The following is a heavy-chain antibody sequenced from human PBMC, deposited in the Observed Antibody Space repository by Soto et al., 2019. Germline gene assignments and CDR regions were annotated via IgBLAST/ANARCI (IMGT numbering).Heavy chain of an antibody. D-gene: IGHD2-15*01. Sequence: EVQLVESGGGLVQPGGSLRLSCAASGFTFSSYWMSWVRQAPGKGLEWVANIKQDGSEKYYVDSVKGRFTISRDNAKNSLYLQMNSLSAEDTAVYYCARSPAYCSGGSCYNFDYWGQGTLVTVSS. CDR2: IKQDGSEK. V-gene: IGHV3-7*05. J-gene: IGHJ4*02. CDR3: ARSPAYCSGGSCYNFDY. CDR1: GFTFSSYW.